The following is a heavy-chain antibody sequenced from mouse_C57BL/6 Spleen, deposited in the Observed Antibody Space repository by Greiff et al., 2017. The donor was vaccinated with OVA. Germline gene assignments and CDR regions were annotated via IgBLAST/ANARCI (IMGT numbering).Heavy chain of an antibody. CDR3: ARHPGAWCAY. Sequence: EVKLVESGGGLVKPGGSLKLSCAASGFTFSSYTMSWVRQTPEKRLEWVATISGGGGNTYYPDSVKGRFTISRDNAKNTLYLQMSSLRSEDTALYYCARHPGAWCAYWGQGTLVTVSA. V-gene: IGHV5-9*01. CDR1: GFTFSSYT. J-gene: IGHJ3*01. CDR2: ISGGGGNT.